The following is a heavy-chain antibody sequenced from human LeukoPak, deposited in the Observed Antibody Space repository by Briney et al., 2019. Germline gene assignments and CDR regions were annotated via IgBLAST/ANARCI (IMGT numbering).Heavy chain of an antibody. CDR3: AGDGAGSDLFDY. J-gene: IGHJ4*02. V-gene: IGHV4-39*07. Sequence: SETLSLTCTVSGGSTSSSSYYWGWIRQPPGKGLEWIGSIYYSGSTYYNPSLKSRVTISVDTSKNQFSLKLSSVTAADTAVYYCAGDGAGSDLFDYWGQGTLVTVSS. CDR2: IYYSGST. D-gene: IGHD1-26*01. CDR1: GGSTSSSSYY.